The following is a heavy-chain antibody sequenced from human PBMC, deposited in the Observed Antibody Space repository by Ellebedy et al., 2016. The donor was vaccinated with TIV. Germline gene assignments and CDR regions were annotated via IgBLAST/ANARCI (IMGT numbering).Heavy chain of an antibody. CDR2: ISYDGSNK. CDR1: GFTFSSYA. V-gene: IGHV3-30-3*01. Sequence: GGSLRLXCAASGFTFSSYAMHWVRQAPGKGLEWVAVISYDGSNKYYADSVKGRFTISRDNSKNTLYLQMNSLRAEDTAVYYCARVSGQQLVMGGVNWFDPWGQGTLVTVSS. D-gene: IGHD6-13*01. J-gene: IGHJ5*02. CDR3: ARVSGQQLVMGGVNWFDP.